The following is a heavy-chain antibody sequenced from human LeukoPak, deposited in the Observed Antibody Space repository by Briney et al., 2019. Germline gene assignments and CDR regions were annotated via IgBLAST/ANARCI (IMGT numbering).Heavy chain of an antibody. CDR1: GGTFSSYA. Sequence: SVKVSCKASGGTFSSYAISWVRQAPGQGLEWMGGIIPIFGTANYAQKFQGRVTITADESPSTAYMELSSLRSEDTAVYYCARVGYCSSTSCYYYFDYWGQGTLVTVSS. V-gene: IGHV1-69*01. CDR2: IIPIFGTA. J-gene: IGHJ4*02. D-gene: IGHD2-2*01. CDR3: ARVGYCSSTSCYYYFDY.